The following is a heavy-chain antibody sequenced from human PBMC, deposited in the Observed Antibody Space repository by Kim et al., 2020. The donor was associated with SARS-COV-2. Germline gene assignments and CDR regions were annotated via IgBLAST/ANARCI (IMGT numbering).Heavy chain of an antibody. D-gene: IGHD3-22*01. J-gene: IGHJ6*02. CDR2: ISYDGSNK. V-gene: IGHV3-30*18. Sequence: GGSLRLSCAASGFTFSSYGMHWVRQAPGKGLEWVAVISYDGSNKYYADSVKGRFTISRDNSKNTLYLQMNSLRAEDTAVYYCAKDINQYYYDSSGPTGGGMDVWGQGTTFTVSS. CDR1: GFTFSSYG. CDR3: AKDINQYYYDSSGPTGGGMDV.